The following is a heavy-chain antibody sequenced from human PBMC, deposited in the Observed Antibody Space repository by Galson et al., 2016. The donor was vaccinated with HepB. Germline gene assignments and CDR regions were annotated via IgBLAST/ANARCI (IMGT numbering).Heavy chain of an antibody. CDR2: TYYSGNT. CDR1: GGSFSSGGYY. CDR3: AREGVKVFGVDIFPRGYFDY. J-gene: IGHJ4*02. D-gene: IGHD3-3*01. Sequence: TLSLTCTVSGGSFSSGGYYWSWIRQHPTKGLEWIGYTYYSGNTYYNPSLKSRVTISEDTSKNQFSLKLSSVTAADTAVYYCAREGVKVFGVDIFPRGYFDYWGQGTLVTVSS. V-gene: IGHV4-31*03.